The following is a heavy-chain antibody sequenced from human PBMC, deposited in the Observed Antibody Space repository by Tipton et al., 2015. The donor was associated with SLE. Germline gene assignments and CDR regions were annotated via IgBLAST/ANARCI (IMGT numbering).Heavy chain of an antibody. CDR3: ARVLQSGDAMDI. CDR2: INPGGGST. CDR1: GYTLNSYY. V-gene: IGHV1-46*02. Sequence: QSGAEVKKPGASVKVSCKASGYTLNSYYIHWVRQAPGQGLEWMGIINPGGGSTSYSQKFQGRVTMTRDTSTSTAYMELSSLGSEDTAVYCCARVLQSGDAMDIWGQGTMVTVSS. J-gene: IGHJ3*02. D-gene: IGHD5-24*01.